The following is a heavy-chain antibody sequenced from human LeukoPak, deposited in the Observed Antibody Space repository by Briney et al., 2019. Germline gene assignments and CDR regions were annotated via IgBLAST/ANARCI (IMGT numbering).Heavy chain of an antibody. CDR2: ISSSSSYI. J-gene: IGHJ4*02. V-gene: IGHV3-21*04. Sequence: GGSLRLSCAASGFTFSSYSMNWVRQAPGKGLEWVSSISSSSSYIYYADSVKGRFTISRDNAKNSLYLQMNSLRVEDTAVYYCARRAGAYSHPYDYWGQGTLVTVSS. CDR3: ARRAGAYSHPYDY. CDR1: GFTFSSYS. D-gene: IGHD4/OR15-4a*01.